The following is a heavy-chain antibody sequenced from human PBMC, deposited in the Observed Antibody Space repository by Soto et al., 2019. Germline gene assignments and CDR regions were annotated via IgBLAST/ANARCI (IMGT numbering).Heavy chain of an antibody. CDR1: GFTFSTHV. J-gene: IGHJ4*02. CDR2: IGHAASSI. CDR3: TRLGGSNGRCDYFDY. Sequence: QVQLVESGGGVVQPGRSLILSCAASGFTFSTHVMHWVRQTPGKGLEWLAAIGHAASSITYADSVRGRFTISRDNSANKLYLQVNSLRLEDTSLYYGTRLGGSNGRCDYFDYWGQGALVTVSS. D-gene: IGHD1-26*01. V-gene: IGHV3-30-3*01.